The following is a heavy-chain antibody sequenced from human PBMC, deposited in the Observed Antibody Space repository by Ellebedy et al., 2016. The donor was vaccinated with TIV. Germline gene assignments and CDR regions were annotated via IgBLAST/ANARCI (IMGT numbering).Heavy chain of an antibody. Sequence: GESLKISCAASGFTFGNHNMNWVRQAPGKGLEWIAYISSSHSPIYCADSVKGRFTISRDNAENSLHLQMNSLRAEDTAVYFCARDRSDAFDIWGQGTLVTVSS. CDR3: ARDRSDAFDI. CDR2: ISSSHSPI. J-gene: IGHJ3*02. V-gene: IGHV3-48*01. CDR1: GFTFGNHN.